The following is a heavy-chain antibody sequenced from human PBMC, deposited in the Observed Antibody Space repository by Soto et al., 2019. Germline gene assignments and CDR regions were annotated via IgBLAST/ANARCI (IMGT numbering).Heavy chain of an antibody. CDR1: GGSFSGYY. CDR2: INHSGST. V-gene: IGHV4-34*01. Sequence: QVQLQQWGAGLLKPSETLSLTCAVYGGSFSGYYWSWIRQPPGKGLEWIGEINHSGSTNYNPSLESRVTIPVDPSQHQCALKLSSVTAADTAVYYCAREGKVRGVIGYWGQGTLVTVSS. CDR3: AREGKVRGVIGY. D-gene: IGHD3-10*01. J-gene: IGHJ4*02.